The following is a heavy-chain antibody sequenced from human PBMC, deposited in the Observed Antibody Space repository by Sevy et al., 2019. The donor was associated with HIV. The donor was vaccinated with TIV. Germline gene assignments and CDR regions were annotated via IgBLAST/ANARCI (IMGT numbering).Heavy chain of an antibody. Sequence: ASVKVSCRASGGTFSIYAITWERQSPGRGLEWMGGIIPMFATTNYAQKFQGRVTITADESTNTAYMELSSLRSEDTAVYYCAREDSSGLNWFDPWGQGTLVTVSS. J-gene: IGHJ5*02. V-gene: IGHV1-69*13. D-gene: IGHD3-22*01. CDR3: AREDSSGLNWFDP. CDR2: IIPMFATT. CDR1: GGTFSIYA.